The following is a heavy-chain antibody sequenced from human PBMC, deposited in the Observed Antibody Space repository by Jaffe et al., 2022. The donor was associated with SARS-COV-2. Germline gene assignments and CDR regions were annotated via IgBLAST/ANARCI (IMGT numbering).Heavy chain of an antibody. Sequence: EVQLVESGGGLVQPGRSLRLSCAASGFTFDDYAMHWVRQAPGKGLEWVSGISWNSGSIGYADSVKGRFTISRDNAKNSLYLQMNSLRAEDTALYYCATGVDIGGDEYFDYWGQGTLVTVSS. CDR3: ATGVDIGGDEYFDY. V-gene: IGHV3-9*01. CDR1: GFTFDDYA. D-gene: IGHD2-2*03. J-gene: IGHJ4*02. CDR2: ISWNSGSI.